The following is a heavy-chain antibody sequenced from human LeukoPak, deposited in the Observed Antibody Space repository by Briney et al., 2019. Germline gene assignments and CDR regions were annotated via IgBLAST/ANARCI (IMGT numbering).Heavy chain of an antibody. D-gene: IGHD2-21*01. J-gene: IGHJ2*01. CDR3: AKEVIRYWYFDP. CDR2: ITGSGDNT. CDR1: GFTFGSYA. Sequence: GGSLRLSWAASGFTFGSYAMTWVRQAPGKGLEWVSVITGSGDNTYYADSVKGRFTISRDNSKNTLYLQMNSLRAEDTAVYYCAKEVIRYWYFDPWGRGTLVTVSS. V-gene: IGHV3-23*01.